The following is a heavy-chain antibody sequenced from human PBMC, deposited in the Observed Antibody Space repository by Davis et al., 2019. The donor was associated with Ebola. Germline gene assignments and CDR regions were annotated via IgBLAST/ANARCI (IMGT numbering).Heavy chain of an antibody. D-gene: IGHD4-17*01. J-gene: IGHJ4*02. CDR3: VRTTYGAPEY. CDR2: ISSDGGIT. V-gene: IGHV3-74*01. Sequence: GESLKISCAASGFTFSRYWMHWVRQAPGTGLVYVSRISSDGGITSYADSVKGRFTISRDNAKSTLYLQMNSLTAEDTAVYYCVRTTYGAPEYWGQGTLVTVSS. CDR1: GFTFSRYW.